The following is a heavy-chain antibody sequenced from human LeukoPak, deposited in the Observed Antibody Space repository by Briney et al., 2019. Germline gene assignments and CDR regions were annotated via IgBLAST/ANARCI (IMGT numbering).Heavy chain of an antibody. CDR3: AGTSSGYYSTDY. CDR2: IHRSGST. Sequence: PSETLSLTCTVSGYSSSIDYYWGWIRQSPGQGLEWIGSIHRSGSTYYNPSLKSRVTISGDTSKSQFSLGLTSVTAADTAVYYCAGTSSGYYSTDYWGQGTLVTVSS. J-gene: IGHJ4*02. V-gene: IGHV4-38-2*02. CDR1: GYSSSIDYY. D-gene: IGHD5-12*01.